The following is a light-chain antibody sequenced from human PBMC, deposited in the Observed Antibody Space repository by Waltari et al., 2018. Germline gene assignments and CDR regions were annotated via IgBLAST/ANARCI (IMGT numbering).Light chain of an antibody. Sequence: QSALTQPASVSGSPGQSITISCTGTSSDVGGYNYVSWYQQHPGKVPKLLIFDVSNRPSVVSNRFTGSKSGNPASRTISGLQAEDESDYYCCSFTSRSTWVFGGGTKLTVL. CDR1: SSDVGGYNY. CDR3: CSFTSRSTWV. J-gene: IGLJ3*02. V-gene: IGLV2-14*01. CDR2: DVS.